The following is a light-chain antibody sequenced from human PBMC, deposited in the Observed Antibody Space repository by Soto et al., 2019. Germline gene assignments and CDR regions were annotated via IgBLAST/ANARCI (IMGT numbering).Light chain of an antibody. CDR2: LGS. CDR1: QNLLHSNGYNY. Sequence: EIVLTQSPLSLPVTPGEPASISCRSSQNLLHSNGYNYLNWYLQKPGQSPQLLIYLGSNRASGVPDRFSGSGSGPDFTLTINRVEAEDVGIYFCAQGLATPFTFGGGTKVEIK. J-gene: IGKJ4*01. V-gene: IGKV2-28*01. CDR3: AQGLATPFT.